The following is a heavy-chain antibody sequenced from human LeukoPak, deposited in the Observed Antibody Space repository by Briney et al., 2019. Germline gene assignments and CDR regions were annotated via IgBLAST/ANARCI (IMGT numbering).Heavy chain of an antibody. CDR3: ARVGANLEGSFDY. CDR2: IFYSGST. Sequence: SETLSLTCTVSGGSISSSGYYWGWIRQPPGKGLEWIGSIFYSGSTYYNPSLKSRVTISVDTSKNQFSLKLSSVTAADTAVYYCARVGANLEGSFDYWGQGTLVTVSS. CDR1: GGSISSSGYY. D-gene: IGHD4/OR15-4a*01. V-gene: IGHV4-39*07. J-gene: IGHJ4*02.